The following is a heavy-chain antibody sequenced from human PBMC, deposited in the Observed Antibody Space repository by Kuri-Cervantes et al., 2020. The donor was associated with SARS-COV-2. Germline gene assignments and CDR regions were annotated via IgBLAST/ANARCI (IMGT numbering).Heavy chain of an antibody. V-gene: IGHV3-73*01. J-gene: IGHJ4*02. CDR1: GFLLSASA. CDR2: VRGKANNYAT. CDR3: TTLIDY. Sequence: GESLKISCEVSGFLLSASAIHWVRQASGKGLEWVGRVRGKANNYATAYAASVKGRFTISRDDSKNMAYLQMNSLKTDDTAVYYCTTLIDYWGQGALVNRLL.